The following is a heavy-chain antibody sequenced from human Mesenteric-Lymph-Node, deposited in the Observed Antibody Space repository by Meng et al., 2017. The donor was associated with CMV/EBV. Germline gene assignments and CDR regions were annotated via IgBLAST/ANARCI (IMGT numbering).Heavy chain of an antibody. CDR3: ARDSPATNYYYYYGMDV. J-gene: IGHJ6*02. Sequence: GESLKISCAASGFTFSDYYMSWIRQAPGKGLEWVSYISSSGSTIYYADSVKGRFTISRDNAKNSLYLQMNSLRAEDTAVYYCARDSPATNYYYYYGMDVWGQGTTVTVSS. CDR2: ISSSGSTI. V-gene: IGHV3-11*04. CDR1: GFTFSDYY.